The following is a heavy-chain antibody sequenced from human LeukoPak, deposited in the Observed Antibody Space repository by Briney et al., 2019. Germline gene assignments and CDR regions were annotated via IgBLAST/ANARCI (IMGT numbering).Heavy chain of an antibody. D-gene: IGHD6-25*01. CDR1: GGTFSSYA. CDR3: ARGSVLGSVYGSVLGAARGYFDT. V-gene: IGHV1-69*05. CDR2: IIPIFGTA. Sequence: SVKVSCKASGGTFSSYAISWVRQAPGQGLEWMGGIIPIFGTANYAQKFQGRVTITTDESTSTAYMELSSLRSEDTAVYYCARGSVLGSVYGSVLGAARGYFDTGAREPWSPSPQ. J-gene: IGHJ4*02.